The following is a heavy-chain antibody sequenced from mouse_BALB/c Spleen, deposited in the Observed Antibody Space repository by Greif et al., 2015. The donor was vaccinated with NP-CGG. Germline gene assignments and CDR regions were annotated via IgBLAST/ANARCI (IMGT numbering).Heavy chain of an antibody. CDR2: ILPGSGST. CDR3: ARRGARATGYYYAMDY. Sequence: QVQLQQSGAELMKPGASVKISCKATGYTFSSYWIEGVKQRPGHGLEWIGEILPGSGSTNYNEKFKGKATFTADTSSNTAYMQLSSLTSEDSAVYYCARRGARATGYYYAMDYWGQGTSVTVSS. D-gene: IGHD3-1*01. V-gene: IGHV1-9*01. J-gene: IGHJ4*01. CDR1: GYTFSSYW.